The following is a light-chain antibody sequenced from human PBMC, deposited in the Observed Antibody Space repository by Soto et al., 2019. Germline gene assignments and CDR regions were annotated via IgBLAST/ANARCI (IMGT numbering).Light chain of an antibody. Sequence: QSVLTQPPSASGTPGQGVTISCSGSTSNIGSNYVYWYQQLPGTAPKLLIYRNNQRPSGVPDRFSGSKSGTSASLAISGLQSEDEADYYCAAWDDYLNGVVFGGGTKLTVL. J-gene: IGLJ2*01. CDR1: TSNIGSNY. CDR2: RNN. V-gene: IGLV1-47*01. CDR3: AAWDDYLNGVV.